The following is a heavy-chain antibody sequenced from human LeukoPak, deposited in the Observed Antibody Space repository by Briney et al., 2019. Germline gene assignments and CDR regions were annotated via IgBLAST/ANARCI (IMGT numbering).Heavy chain of an antibody. CDR2: IYYSGST. D-gene: IGHD3-3*01. J-gene: IGHJ6*02. CDR3: ARGHPLRFLEWLSDYYYYGMDV. Sequence: SETLSLTCAVYGGSFSGYYWSWIRQPPGKGLEWIGYIYYSGSTNYNPSLKSRVTISVDTSKNQFSLKLSSVTAADTAVYYCARGHPLRFLEWLSDYYYYGMDVWGQGTTVTVSS. CDR1: GGSFSGYY. V-gene: IGHV4-59*12.